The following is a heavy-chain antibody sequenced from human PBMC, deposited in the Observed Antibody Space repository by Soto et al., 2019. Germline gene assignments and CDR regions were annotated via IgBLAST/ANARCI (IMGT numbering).Heavy chain of an antibody. Sequence: PGGSLRLSCAAAGCPFSSYARSWVRQAPGKGLEWVSAISGSGGSTYYADSVKGRFTISRDNSKNTLYLQMNSLRAEDTAVYYCAKDPLSSGWYFDWFDPWGQGTLVTVSS. D-gene: IGHD6-19*01. V-gene: IGHV3-23*01. CDR3: AKDPLSSGWYFDWFDP. CDR2: ISGSGGST. J-gene: IGHJ5*02. CDR1: GCPFSSYA.